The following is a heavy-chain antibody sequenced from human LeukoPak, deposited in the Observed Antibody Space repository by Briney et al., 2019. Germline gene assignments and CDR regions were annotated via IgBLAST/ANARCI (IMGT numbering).Heavy chain of an antibody. Sequence: GGSLRLSCAASGFTFSSYAMNWVRQAPGKGLEWVSAMTGVGGNTYYADSVKGRFIISRDNSKNTLYLQMNSLRAGDTAVYYCAKDCDVDSGGYYPGYWGQGALVTVSS. CDR1: GFTFSSYA. J-gene: IGHJ4*02. CDR3: AKDCDVDSGGYYPGY. D-gene: IGHD3-22*01. V-gene: IGHV3-23*01. CDR2: MTGVGGNT.